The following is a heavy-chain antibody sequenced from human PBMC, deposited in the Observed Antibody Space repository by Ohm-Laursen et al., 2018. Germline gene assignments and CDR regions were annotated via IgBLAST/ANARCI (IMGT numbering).Heavy chain of an antibody. V-gene: IGHV3-23*01. D-gene: IGHD3-16*01. Sequence: SLRLSCTASGFTFSSYAMSWVRQAPGKGLEWVSVISGSGDSTYYADSVKGRFTISRDNSKNTLYLQMNSLRAEDTAMYYCAKAPSLGSIFQHWGQGTLVIVSS. J-gene: IGHJ1*01. CDR1: GFTFSSYA. CDR3: AKAPSLGSIFQH. CDR2: ISGSGDST.